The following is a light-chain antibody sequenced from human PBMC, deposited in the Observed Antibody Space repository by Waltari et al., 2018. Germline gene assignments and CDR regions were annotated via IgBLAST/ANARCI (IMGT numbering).Light chain of an antibody. J-gene: IGLJ3*02. V-gene: IGLV1-47*01. CDR3: AAWDDSLSGGV. CDR1: SSNIGSNY. CDR2: RNN. Sequence: QSVLTQPPSASGTPGQRVTISCSGSSSNIGSNYVYWYQQLPGTAPKPLLYRNNQRPSGVPDRVYGSKSGTSASLAISGLRSEDEADYYCAAWDDSLSGGVFGGGTKLTVL.